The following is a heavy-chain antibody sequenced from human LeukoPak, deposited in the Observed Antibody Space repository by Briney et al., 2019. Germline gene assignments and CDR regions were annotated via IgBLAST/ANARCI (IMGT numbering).Heavy chain of an antibody. CDR3: ARGAGTLIDY. CDR1: GYSFSSYW. D-gene: IGHD3-10*01. CDR2: IYPDGSDT. J-gene: IGHJ4*02. Sequence: GEPLKISCKGSGYSFSSYWIGWVRQMPGKGLEWMGFIYPDGSDTRYRPSFQGQVTMSADKSTSTAYLQWRSLKASDTAMYYCARGAGTLIDYWGQGTLVTVSS. V-gene: IGHV5-51*01.